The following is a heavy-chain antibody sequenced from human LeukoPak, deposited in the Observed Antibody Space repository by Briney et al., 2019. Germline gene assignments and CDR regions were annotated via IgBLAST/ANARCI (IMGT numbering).Heavy chain of an antibody. D-gene: IGHD6-13*01. CDR1: GYTLTELS. CDR2: FDPEDGET. CDR3: ATVGIAAANYYFDY. V-gene: IGHV1-24*01. Sequence: ASVKVSCKVSGYTLTELSMHWVRQAPGKGLEWMGGFDPEDGETIYAQKFQGRVTMTEDTSTVTAYMELSSLRSEDTAVYYCATVGIAAANYYFDYWGQGTLVTVSS. J-gene: IGHJ4*02.